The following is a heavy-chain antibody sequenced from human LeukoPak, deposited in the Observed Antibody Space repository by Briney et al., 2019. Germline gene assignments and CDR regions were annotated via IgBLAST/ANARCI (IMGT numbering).Heavy chain of an antibody. J-gene: IGHJ4*02. D-gene: IGHD5-12*01. V-gene: IGHV3-23*01. CDR2: ISGSGGST. CDR1: GFTFSSSA. Sequence: GGSLRLSCAASGFTFSSSAMSWVRLAPGKGLEWVSAISGSGGSTYYADSVKGRFTISRDNSKNTLYLQMNSLRAEDTAVYYCAKEGYSGYDHFDYWGQGTLVTVSS. CDR3: AKEGYSGYDHFDY.